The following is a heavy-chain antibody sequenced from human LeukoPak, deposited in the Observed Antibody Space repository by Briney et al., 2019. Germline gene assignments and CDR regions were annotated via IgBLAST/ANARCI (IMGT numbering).Heavy chain of an antibody. Sequence: ASVKVSCKASGGTFSSYAISWVRQAPGQGLEWMGRIIPILGIANYAQKFQGRVTITADKSTSTAYMELSSLRSEDTAVYYCARSPPRGAAAGNWFDPWGQGTLVTVSS. V-gene: IGHV1-69*04. CDR3: ARSPPRGAAAGNWFDP. CDR2: IIPILGIA. CDR1: GGTFSSYA. D-gene: IGHD6-13*01. J-gene: IGHJ5*02.